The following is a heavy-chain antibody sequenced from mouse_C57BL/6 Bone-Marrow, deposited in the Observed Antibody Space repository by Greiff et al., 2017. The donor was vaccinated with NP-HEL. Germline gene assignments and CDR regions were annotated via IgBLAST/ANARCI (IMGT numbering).Heavy chain of an antibody. CDR3: TRRAVVAYYYAMDY. CDR2: ISSGGDYI. V-gene: IGHV5-9-1*02. CDR1: GFTFSSYA. J-gene: IGHJ4*01. D-gene: IGHD1-1*01. Sequence: EVKLMESGEGLVKPGGSLKLSCAASGFTFSSYAMSWVRQTPEKRLEWVAYISSGGDYIYYADTVKGRFTISRDNARNTLYLQMSSLKSEDTAMYYCTRRAVVAYYYAMDYWGQGTSVTVSS.